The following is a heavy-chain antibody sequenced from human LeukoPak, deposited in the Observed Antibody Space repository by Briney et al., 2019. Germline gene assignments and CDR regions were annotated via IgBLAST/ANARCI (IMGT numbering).Heavy chain of an antibody. D-gene: IGHD6-13*01. J-gene: IGHJ6*03. V-gene: IGHV1-46*01. CDR3: ARDRGIAAPGYYYYMDV. CDR2: INPSGGST. Sequence: ASVKVSCKASGYTFTSYYMHWVRQAPGQGLEWMGIINPSGGSTSYAQKFQGRVTMTRDMSTSTVYMELSSLRSEDTAVYYCARDRGIAAPGYYYYMDVWGQGTLVTVSS. CDR1: GYTFTSYY.